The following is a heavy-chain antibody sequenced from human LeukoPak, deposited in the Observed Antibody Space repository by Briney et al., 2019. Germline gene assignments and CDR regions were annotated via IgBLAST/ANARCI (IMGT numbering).Heavy chain of an antibody. V-gene: IGHV1-18*04. CDR2: ISAYNGNT. CDR3: ARDLLVRTVTAFDY. J-gene: IGHJ4*02. CDR1: GYTFTSYG. D-gene: IGHD2-21*02. Sequence: ASVKVSCKASGYTFTSYGIGWVRQAPGQGLEWMGWISAYNGNTNYAQKLQGRVTMTTDTSTSTAYMELRSLRSDDTAVYYCARDLLVRTVTAFDYWGQGTLVTVSS.